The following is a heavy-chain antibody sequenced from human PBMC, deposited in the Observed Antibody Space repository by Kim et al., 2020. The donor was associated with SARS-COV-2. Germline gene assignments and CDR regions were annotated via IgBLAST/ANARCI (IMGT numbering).Heavy chain of an antibody. D-gene: IGHD2-21*01. CDR3: ARGSVWLAFDY. CDR2: T. V-gene: IGHV3-53*01. Sequence: TNSADSVKGRFAISRDNSKNTLYLHMSSLRADDTAVYYCARGSVWLAFDYWGQGTLVTVSS. J-gene: IGHJ4*02.